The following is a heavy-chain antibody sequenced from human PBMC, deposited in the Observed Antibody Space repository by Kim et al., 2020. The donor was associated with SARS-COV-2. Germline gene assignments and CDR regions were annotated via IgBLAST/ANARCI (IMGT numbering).Heavy chain of an antibody. CDR3: ARQAYGDYTHVDY. CDR1: GYSFSFYW. Sequence: GESLKISCKASGYSFSFYWIGWVRQMPGKGLEWMRIMYPGDSDIRYSPSFDGQVTISADKSSSTAYLQWSSLKASETAIYYCARQAYGDYTHVDYWVQGT. D-gene: IGHD4-17*01. V-gene: IGHV5-51*01. J-gene: IGHJ4*02. CDR2: MYPGDSDI.